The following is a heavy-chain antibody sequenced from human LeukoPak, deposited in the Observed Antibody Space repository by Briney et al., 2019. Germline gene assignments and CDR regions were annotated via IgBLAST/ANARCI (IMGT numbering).Heavy chain of an antibody. CDR1: GGTFSSYA. D-gene: IGHD2-15*01. J-gene: IGHJ6*02. V-gene: IGHV1-69*04. CDR2: IIPIFGIA. CDR3: ARVVVVVAATSLQYYYYGMDV. Sequence: SVKVSCKASGGTFSSYAISWVRQAPGQGLEWMGRIIPIFGIANYAQKFQGRATITADKSTSTAYMELSSLRSEDTAVYYCARVVVVVAATSLQYYYYGMDVWGQGTSVTVSS.